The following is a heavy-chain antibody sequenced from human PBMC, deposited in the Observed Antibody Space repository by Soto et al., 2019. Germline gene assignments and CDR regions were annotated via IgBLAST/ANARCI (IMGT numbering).Heavy chain of an antibody. D-gene: IGHD6-13*01. CDR1: GFSPSTSGMC. Sequence: SGPTLVNPTQTLTLTCTFSGFSPSTSGMCVSWIRQPPGKALEWLALIDWDDDKYYSTSLKTRLTISKDTSKNQVVLTMTNMDPVDTATYYCARTSRSSSWPSFDYWGQGTLVTVSS. CDR3: ARTSRSSSWPSFDY. CDR2: IDWDDDK. J-gene: IGHJ4*02. V-gene: IGHV2-70*01.